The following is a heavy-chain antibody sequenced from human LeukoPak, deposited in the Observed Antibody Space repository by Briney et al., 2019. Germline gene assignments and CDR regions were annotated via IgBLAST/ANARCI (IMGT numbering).Heavy chain of an antibody. D-gene: IGHD2-2*01. V-gene: IGHV3-23*01. CDR3: AKDIRGSSITYYFDY. CDR2: ISGSGGST. Sequence: GGSLRLSCAASGFTFSSYAMSWVRQAPGKGLEWVSTISGSGGSTYYADSVKGRFTVSRDSSKNTVCLQINSLRAEDTAVYYCAKDIRGSSITYYFDYWGQGTLVTVSS. J-gene: IGHJ4*02. CDR1: GFTFSSYA.